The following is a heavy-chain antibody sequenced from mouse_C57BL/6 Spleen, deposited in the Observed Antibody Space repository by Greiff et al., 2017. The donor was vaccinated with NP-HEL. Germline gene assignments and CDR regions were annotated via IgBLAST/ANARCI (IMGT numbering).Heavy chain of an antibody. J-gene: IGHJ3*01. V-gene: IGHV6-6*01. CDR2: IRNKANNHAT. Sequence: EVKLMESGGGLVQPGGSMKLSCAASGFTFSDAWMDWVRQSPEKGLEWVAEIRNKANNHATYYAESVKGRFTISRDDSKRSVYLQMNSLRAEDTGIYYCTLYYDYQAWFAYWGQGTLVTVSA. D-gene: IGHD2-4*01. CDR3: TLYYDYQAWFAY. CDR1: GFTFSDAW.